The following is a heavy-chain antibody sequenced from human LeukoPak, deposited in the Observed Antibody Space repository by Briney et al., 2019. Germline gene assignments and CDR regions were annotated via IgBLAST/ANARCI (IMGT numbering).Heavy chain of an antibody. D-gene: IGHD3-3*01. CDR2: ISYDGSNK. Sequence: GGSLRLSCAASGFTFSSYAMHWVRQAPGKGLEWVAVISYDGSNKYYADSVKGRFTISRDNSKNTLYLQMNSLRAEDTAVYYCAREDYDFWSGYSNWFDPWGQGTLVTVSS. J-gene: IGHJ5*02. V-gene: IGHV3-30-3*01. CDR3: AREDYDFWSGYSNWFDP. CDR1: GFTFSSYA.